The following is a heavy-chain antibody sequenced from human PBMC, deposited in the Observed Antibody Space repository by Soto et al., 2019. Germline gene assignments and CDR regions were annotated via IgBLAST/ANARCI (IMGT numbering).Heavy chain of an antibody. CDR3: ARSITFAVDY. CDR2: INGGNGNT. CDR1: GYTFTSYP. Sequence: QVQLVQSGAEVKKPGASVKVSCKASGYTFTSYPMHWVRQAPGQRLEGMGWINGGNGNTKYSQKVQGRVTITTDTSAGTAYMELGRRGSEDTAAYCCARSITFAVDYWGQGTLVTVSS. D-gene: IGHD3-16*01. V-gene: IGHV1-3*01. J-gene: IGHJ4*02.